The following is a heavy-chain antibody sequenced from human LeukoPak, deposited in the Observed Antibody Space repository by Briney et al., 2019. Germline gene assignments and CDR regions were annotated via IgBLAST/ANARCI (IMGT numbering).Heavy chain of an antibody. CDR3: GGPLEY. CDR1: GYSISSGYY. CDR2: TYQSGST. Sequence: SDTLSLTCAVSGYSISSGYYWGSIRQPPGKGLEWIGSTYQSGSTHSIPYLSSRVTRTVGNSKHHFSLELSSLPAGDTALYSGGGPLEYRGQGTLVTVSS. J-gene: IGHJ4*02. V-gene: IGHV4-38-2*01. D-gene: IGHD5-24*01.